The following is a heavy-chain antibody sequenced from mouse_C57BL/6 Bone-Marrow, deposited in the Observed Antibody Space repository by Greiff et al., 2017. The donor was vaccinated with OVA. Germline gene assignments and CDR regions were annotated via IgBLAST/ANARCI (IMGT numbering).Heavy chain of an antibody. CDR1: GFTFSSYG. CDR2: ISSGGSYT. Sequence: EVKLMESGGDLVKPGGSLKLSCAASGFTFSSYGMSWVRQTPDKRLEWVATISSGGSYTYYPDSVTGRFTISRDNAKNTLYLQMSSLKSEDTAMYYCARHSYSNYVPYFGYWGQGTTLTVSS. J-gene: IGHJ2*01. CDR3: ARHSYSNYVPYFGY. D-gene: IGHD2-5*01. V-gene: IGHV5-6*01.